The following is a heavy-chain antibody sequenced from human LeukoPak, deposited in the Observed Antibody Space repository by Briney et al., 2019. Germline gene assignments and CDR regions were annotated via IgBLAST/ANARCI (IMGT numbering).Heavy chain of an antibody. D-gene: IGHD3-10*01. CDR2: ISSNGGST. J-gene: IGHJ4*02. CDR1: GFTFGSYA. V-gene: IGHV3-64D*09. CDR3: VKDPRGYRGYFDY. Sequence: GGSLRLSCSASGFTFGSYAMHWVRQAPGKGLEYVSAISSNGGSTYYADSVKGRFTISRDNSKNTLYLQMSSLRAEDTAVYYCVKDPRGYRGYFDYWGQGTLVTVSS.